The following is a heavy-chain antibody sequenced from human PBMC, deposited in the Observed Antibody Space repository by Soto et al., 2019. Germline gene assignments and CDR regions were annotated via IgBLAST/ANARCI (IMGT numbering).Heavy chain of an antibody. CDR1: GGTFSSYT. V-gene: IGHV1-69*02. Sequence: QVQLVQSGAEVKKPGSSVKVSCKASGGTFSSYTISWVRQAPGQGLEWMGRIIPILGIANYAQKFQGRVTITADKSTSTAHMELSSLRSEDTAVYYCALGRSVLEWLVWLDYWGQGTLVTVSS. D-gene: IGHD3-3*01. CDR2: IIPILGIA. CDR3: ALGRSVLEWLVWLDY. J-gene: IGHJ4*02.